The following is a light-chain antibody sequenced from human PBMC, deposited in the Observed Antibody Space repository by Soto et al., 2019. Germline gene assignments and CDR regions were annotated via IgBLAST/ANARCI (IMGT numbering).Light chain of an antibody. J-gene: IGLJ3*02. CDR1: SSNIGNND. Sequence: QSVLTQPPSVSAAPGQKVTISCSGSSSNIGNNDVSWYQQLPGTAPKLLVYDNNRRASGIPDRFAGSKTGTSATLGITGLQTGDEADYYCGTWDNSLTPGRVFGGGTKLTVL. CDR2: DNN. CDR3: GTWDNSLTPGRV. V-gene: IGLV1-51*01.